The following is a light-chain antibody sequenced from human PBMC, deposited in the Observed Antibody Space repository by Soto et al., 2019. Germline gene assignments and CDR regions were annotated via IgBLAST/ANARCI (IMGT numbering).Light chain of an antibody. CDR2: KAS. Sequence: DIQMTQSPSTLSTSVGDRVTITCRASQSISSWLAWYQQKPGKAPKLLIYKASNLESGVPSRVSGSGSGTEFTLTINSLQPDDFATYYCQHYNSYPWTFGQGTKVEIK. J-gene: IGKJ1*01. CDR1: QSISSW. CDR3: QHYNSYPWT. V-gene: IGKV1-5*03.